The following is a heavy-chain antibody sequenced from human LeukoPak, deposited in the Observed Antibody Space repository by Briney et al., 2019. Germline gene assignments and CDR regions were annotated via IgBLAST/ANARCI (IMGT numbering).Heavy chain of an antibody. V-gene: IGHV3-21*01. CDR3: ARVLPGYCSGGSCFGVDY. D-gene: IGHD2-15*01. CDR2: ISSSSSYI. CDR1: GFTFSSYS. J-gene: IGHJ4*02. Sequence: GGFLRLSCAASGFTFSSYSMNWVRQAPGEGLEWVSSISSSSSYIYYADSVKGRFTISRDNAKNSLYLQMNSLRAEDTAVYYCARVLPGYCSGGSCFGVDYWGQGTLVTVSS.